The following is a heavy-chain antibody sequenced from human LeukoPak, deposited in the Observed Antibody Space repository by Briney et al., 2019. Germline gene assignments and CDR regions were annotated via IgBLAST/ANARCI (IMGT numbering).Heavy chain of an antibody. D-gene: IGHD1-26*01. CDR2: IRGSGGNT. Sequence: HPGGSLRLSCAASGFTFSSYAMSWVRQAPGKGLEWVSAIRGSGGNTYYADSVKGRFTISRDNSKNTLYLQMNSLSAEDTAVYSCAKFYIDRLPLVGANAHFDYWGQGTLVTVSS. J-gene: IGHJ4*02. CDR1: GFTFSSYA. V-gene: IGHV3-23*01. CDR3: AKFYIDRLPLVGANAHFDY.